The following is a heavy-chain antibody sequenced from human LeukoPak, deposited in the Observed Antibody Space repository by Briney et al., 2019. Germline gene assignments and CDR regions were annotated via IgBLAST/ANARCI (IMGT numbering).Heavy chain of an antibody. J-gene: IGHJ4*02. Sequence: PSETLSLTCTVSGDSFSSVTDYWAWIRQPPGKGLEWIASGDYSGGTYYNPSLESRVAISSDMSKNQFSLKLTSVTGADTAVYYCAGERGEEYSSGWYKRNYFDNWGQGIRVTVSS. CDR3: AGERGEEYSSGWYKRNYFDN. V-gene: IGHV4-39*07. CDR1: GDSFSSVTDY. CDR2: GDYSGGT. D-gene: IGHD6-19*01.